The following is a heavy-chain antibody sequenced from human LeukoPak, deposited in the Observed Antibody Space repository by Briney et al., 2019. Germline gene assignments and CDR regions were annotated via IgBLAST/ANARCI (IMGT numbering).Heavy chain of an antibody. Sequence: SETLSLTCTVSGGSINSYYWSWIRQPAGKGLEWIGRIYTSGTTSYNPSLKSRLTISVDKSKNQFSLKLNSVTAADTAVYYCARYLRIALPDSYYYYMDVWGRGTTVTVSS. V-gene: IGHV4-4*07. CDR2: IYTSGTT. CDR3: ARYLRIALPDSYYYYMDV. D-gene: IGHD6-19*01. CDR1: GGSINSYY. J-gene: IGHJ6*03.